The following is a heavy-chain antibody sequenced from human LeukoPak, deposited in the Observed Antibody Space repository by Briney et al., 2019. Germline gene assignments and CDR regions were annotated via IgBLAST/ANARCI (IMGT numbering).Heavy chain of an antibody. V-gene: IGHV4-34*01. CDR1: GGSFSGYY. CDR3: ARAPAVFRAFDI. CDR2: INHSGST. D-gene: IGHD6-13*01. Sequence: SETLSLTCAVYGGSFSGYYWSWIRQPPGKGLEWIGEINHSGSTNYNPSLKSRVTISVDTSKNQFSLKLSSVTAADTAVYYCARAPAVFRAFDIWGQGTMVTVSS. J-gene: IGHJ3*02.